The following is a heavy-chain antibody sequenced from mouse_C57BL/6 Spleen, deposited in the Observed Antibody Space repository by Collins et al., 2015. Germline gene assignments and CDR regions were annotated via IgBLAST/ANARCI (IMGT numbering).Heavy chain of an antibody. Sequence: QIQLVQSGPELKKPGETVKISCKASGYTFTTYGMSWVKQAPGKGLKWMGWINTYSGVPTYADDFKGRFAFSLETSASTAYLQINNLKNEDTATYFCARQDYGSSHEGFAYWGQGTLVTVSA. D-gene: IGHD1-1*01. CDR3: ARQDYGSSHEGFAY. V-gene: IGHV9-3*01. CDR2: INTYSGVP. CDR1: GYTFTTYG. J-gene: IGHJ3*01.